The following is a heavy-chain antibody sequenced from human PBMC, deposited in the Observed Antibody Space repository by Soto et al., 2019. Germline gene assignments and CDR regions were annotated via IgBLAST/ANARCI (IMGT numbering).Heavy chain of an antibody. J-gene: IGHJ6*02. CDR1: GGTFSSYA. CDR3: ARGDCSGGSCYRPGYYYGMDV. Sequence: SVKVSCKASGGTFSSYAISWVRRAPGQGLEWMGGIIPIFGTANYAQKFQGRVTITADESTSTAYMELSSLRSEDTAVYYCARGDCSGGSCYRPGYYYGMDVWGQGTTVTVSS. CDR2: IIPIFGTA. V-gene: IGHV1-69*13. D-gene: IGHD2-15*01.